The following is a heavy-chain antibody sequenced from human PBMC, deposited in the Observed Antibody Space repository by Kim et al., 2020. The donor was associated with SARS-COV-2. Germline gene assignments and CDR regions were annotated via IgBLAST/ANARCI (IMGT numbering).Heavy chain of an antibody. CDR3: ANRGGSYFEISNAFDI. Sequence: SVKVSCKASGGTFSSYAISWVRQAPGQGLEWMGGIIPIFGTANYAQKFQGRVTITADESTSTAYMELSSLRSEDTAVYYCANRGGSYFEISNAFDIWGQGTMVTVSS. V-gene: IGHV1-69*13. J-gene: IGHJ3*02. CDR1: GGTFSSYA. D-gene: IGHD1-26*01. CDR2: IIPIFGTA.